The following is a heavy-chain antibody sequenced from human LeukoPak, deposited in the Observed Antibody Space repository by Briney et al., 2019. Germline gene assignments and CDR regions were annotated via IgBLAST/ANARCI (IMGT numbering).Heavy chain of an antibody. V-gene: IGHV1-69*13. J-gene: IGHJ4*02. Sequence: SVKVSCKASGGTFSSYAISWVRQAPGQGLEWMGGIIPIFGTANYAQKFQGRVTITADESTSTAYMELSSLRSEDTAVYYCAKGLFGAAAQGFDYWGQGTLVTVSS. D-gene: IGHD6-13*01. CDR3: AKGLFGAAAQGFDY. CDR2: IIPIFGTA. CDR1: GGTFSSYA.